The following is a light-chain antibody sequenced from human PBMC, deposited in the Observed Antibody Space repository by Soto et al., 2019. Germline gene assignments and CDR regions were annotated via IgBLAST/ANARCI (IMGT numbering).Light chain of an antibody. CDR2: EAS. V-gene: IGKV1-39*01. CDR1: QRISTY. Sequence: DIQMTQSPSSLSASVGDRVTITCRASQRISTYLNWYQQKPGKAPELLIYEASTLQSGVPSRFNGSGSGTHFTLTISSLQPEDFATYHCQQSYSTPLTFGPGTKVEIK. CDR3: QQSYSTPLT. J-gene: IGKJ1*01.